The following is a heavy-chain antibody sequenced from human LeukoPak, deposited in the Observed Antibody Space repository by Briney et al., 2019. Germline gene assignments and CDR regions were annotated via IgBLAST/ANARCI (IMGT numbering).Heavy chain of an antibody. V-gene: IGHV3-53*01. D-gene: IGHD3-10*01. J-gene: IGHJ6*02. CDR1: GFTVSSNY. Sequence: PGGSLRLSCAASGFTVSSNYMSWVRQAPGKGLEWVSVIYSGGSTYYADSVKGRFTISRDNSKNTLYLQMNSLRAEDTAVYYCGRPTSGVRLGMDVWGQGTTVTVSS. CDR3: GRPTSGVRLGMDV. CDR2: IYSGGST.